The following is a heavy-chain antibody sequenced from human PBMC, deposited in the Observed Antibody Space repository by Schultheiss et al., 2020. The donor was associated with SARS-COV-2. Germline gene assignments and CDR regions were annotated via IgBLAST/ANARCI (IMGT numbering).Heavy chain of an antibody. CDR3: ARVSLPGNTLAFDI. CDR2: MYYSGNT. D-gene: IGHD3-16*01. CDR1: GASVSSGSYY. J-gene: IGHJ3*02. V-gene: IGHV4-61*01. Sequence: SQTLSLTCSVSGASVSSGSYYWSWIRQPPGKGLEWIGYMYYSGNTNYNPSLKSRVNISVDTSKNQFSLKLTSVTAADTAVYYCARVSLPGNTLAFDIWGQGTMVTVSS.